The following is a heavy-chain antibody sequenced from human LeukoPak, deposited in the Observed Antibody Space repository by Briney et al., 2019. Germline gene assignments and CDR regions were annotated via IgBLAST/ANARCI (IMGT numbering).Heavy chain of an antibody. CDR1: GFTFSSYA. V-gene: IGHV3-30-3*01. CDR2: ISYDGSNK. D-gene: IGHD1-26*01. J-gene: IGHJ4*02. CDR3: ARRGATTHFDY. Sequence: GGSLRLSCAASGFTFSSYAMHWVRQAPGKGLKWVAVISYDGSNKYYADSVKGRFTISRDNSKNTLYLQMNSLRAEDTAVYYCARRGATTHFDYWGQGTLVTVSS.